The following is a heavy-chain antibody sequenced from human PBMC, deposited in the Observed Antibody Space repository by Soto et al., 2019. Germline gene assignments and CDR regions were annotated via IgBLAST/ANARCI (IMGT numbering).Heavy chain of an antibody. V-gene: IGHV3-53*01. CDR2: IYSGGSA. CDR3: ARDKSTSWSVNYYGMDV. D-gene: IGHD6-13*01. J-gene: IGHJ6*02. CDR1: GFIVSSNY. Sequence: EVQLVESGGGLIQPGGSLRLSCVASGFIVSSNYMNWVRQAPGKGLEWVAVIYSGGSAYYADSVKGRFTISRDNSKNTLYLQMNTLRAEDTAVYYCARDKSTSWSVNYYGMDVWGQGTTVTVSS.